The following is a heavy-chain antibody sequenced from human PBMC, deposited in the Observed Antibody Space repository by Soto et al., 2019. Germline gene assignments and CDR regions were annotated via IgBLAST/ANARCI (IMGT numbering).Heavy chain of an antibody. CDR1: GGSISSYY. D-gene: IGHD3-22*01. Sequence: PXATLSLTCTVSGGSISSYYWSWIRQPPGKGLEWIGYIYYSGSTNYNPSLKSRVTISVDTSKNQFSLKLSSVTAADTAVYYCARLTNYYDSSGYHDAFDIWGQGTMVTVSS. J-gene: IGHJ3*02. CDR3: ARLTNYYDSSGYHDAFDI. CDR2: IYYSGST. V-gene: IGHV4-59*01.